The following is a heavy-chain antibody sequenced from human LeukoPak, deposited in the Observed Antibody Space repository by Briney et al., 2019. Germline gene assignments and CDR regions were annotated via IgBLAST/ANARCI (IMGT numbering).Heavy chain of an antibody. Sequence: ASVKVSCKASGYGFDFYGISWLRQAPGQGLEWMGYISVFNGSTHYAQKFQGRVTLTTDTSTYTAYMELTSLRSDDTAVYFCAKDILLPLSVPDPWGQGTLVTVSS. CDR2: ISVFNGST. V-gene: IGHV1-18*01. D-gene: IGHD1-14*01. CDR1: GYGFDFYG. CDR3: AKDILLPLSVPDP. J-gene: IGHJ5*02.